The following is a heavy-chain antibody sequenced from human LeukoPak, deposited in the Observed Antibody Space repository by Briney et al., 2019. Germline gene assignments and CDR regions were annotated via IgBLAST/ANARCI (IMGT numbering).Heavy chain of an antibody. D-gene: IGHD2-21*02. V-gene: IGHV2-5*02. Sequence: EYGPTLVNPTQTLTLTCTFSGFSVSTSGVGVGWIRQPPGKALEWLALIYWDDDKRYSPSLKSRLTITKDTSKNQVVLTMTNMDPVDTATYYCARYAKGGVVTAMGVDYWGQGSLVTVSS. CDR1: GFSVSTSGVG. J-gene: IGHJ4*02. CDR2: IYWDDDK. CDR3: ARYAKGGVVTAMGVDY.